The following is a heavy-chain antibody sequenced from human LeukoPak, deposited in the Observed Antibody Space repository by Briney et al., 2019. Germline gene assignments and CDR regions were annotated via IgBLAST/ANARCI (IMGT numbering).Heavy chain of an antibody. CDR1: GFTFSSYA. Sequence: GGSLRLSCAASGFTFSSYAMSWVRQAPGKGLEWVSAISGSGGSTYYADSVKGRFTISRDNSKNTLYLQMNSLRAEDTAVYYCAKDRGGHYYDGSGYYPDNWFDPWGQGTLVTVSS. CDR2: ISGSGGST. D-gene: IGHD3-22*01. CDR3: AKDRGGHYYDGSGYYPDNWFDP. J-gene: IGHJ5*02. V-gene: IGHV3-23*01.